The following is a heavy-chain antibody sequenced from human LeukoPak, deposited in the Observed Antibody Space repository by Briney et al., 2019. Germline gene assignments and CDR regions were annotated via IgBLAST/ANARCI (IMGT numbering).Heavy chain of an antibody. J-gene: IGHJ4*02. D-gene: IGHD2-2*01. CDR1: GFTVSSNY. Sequence: GGSLRLSCAASGFTVSSNYMSWVRKAPRKGQEWDSVIYSGGSTYYADSVKGRFTISRDNSKNTLYLQMNSLRAEDTAVYYYARDLMGCSSTSCYEQFDYWGQGALVTVSS. CDR3: ARDLMGCSSTSCYEQFDY. V-gene: IGHV3-66*02. CDR2: IYSGGST.